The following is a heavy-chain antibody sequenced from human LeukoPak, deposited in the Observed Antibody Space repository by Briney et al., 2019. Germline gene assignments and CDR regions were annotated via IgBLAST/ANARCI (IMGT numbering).Heavy chain of an antibody. CDR1: GYTFTDYY. V-gene: IGHV1-2*02. Sequence: EASVKVSFKASGYTFTDYYIHWVRQAPGQGREWMGWINPDNGGTNYAQKFQSRVTMTRDTSIRTVYMDLSRLGSDDTAVFYCTREARLGNWFDPWGQGTQVTVSS. CDR3: TREARLGNWFDP. D-gene: IGHD4-11*01. J-gene: IGHJ5*02. CDR2: INPDNGGT.